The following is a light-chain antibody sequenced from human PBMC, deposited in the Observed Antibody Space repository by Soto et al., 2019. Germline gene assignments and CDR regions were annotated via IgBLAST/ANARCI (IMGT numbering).Light chain of an antibody. J-gene: IGLJ1*01. CDR1: ISNIGGNS. V-gene: IGLV1-51*01. CDR2: DDN. CDR3: GSWDSSLRAYV. Sequence: QDLLTQPPSLSAAPGQKVTISCSGSISNIGGNSVSWYQQLPGTAPKLLIYDDNKRPSGIPDRFSGSKSGTSATLGITGFQTGDEADYYCGSWDSSLRAYVFRTGTKVTVL.